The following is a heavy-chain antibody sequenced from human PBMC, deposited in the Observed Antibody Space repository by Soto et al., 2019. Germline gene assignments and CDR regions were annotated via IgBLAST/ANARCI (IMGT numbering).Heavy chain of an antibody. V-gene: IGHV1-69*08. J-gene: IGHJ4*02. D-gene: IGHD5-18*01. CDR1: GGTLNTYT. CDR2: ILPFLGST. Sequence: QLQLVQSGAAVKKPGSSVKVSCKASGGTLNTYTISWVRQAPGQGLEWMGSILPFLGSTNYAKKFQGRVTITADQSTSTMGLSSLRSEDTAVYFCARDVTAMEALYYYDTWGQGSLVTVSS. CDR3: ARDVTAMEALYYYDT.